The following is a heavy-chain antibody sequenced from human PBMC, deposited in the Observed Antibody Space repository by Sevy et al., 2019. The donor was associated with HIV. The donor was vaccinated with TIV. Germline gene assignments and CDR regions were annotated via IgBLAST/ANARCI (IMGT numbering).Heavy chain of an antibody. J-gene: IGHJ4*02. CDR2: ISGSGSST. CDR1: GFTFTTYA. CDR3: GKVTEVDTYAYTRLDY. Sequence: GGSLRLSCAASGFTFTTYAMNWVRQAPGKGLEWVSAISGSGSSTFYADSVKGRFTISRATSKNTLNLQMNSLRAEDTAVYYCGKVTEVDTYAYTRLDYWGQGTLVTVSS. V-gene: IGHV3-23*01. D-gene: IGHD3-16*01.